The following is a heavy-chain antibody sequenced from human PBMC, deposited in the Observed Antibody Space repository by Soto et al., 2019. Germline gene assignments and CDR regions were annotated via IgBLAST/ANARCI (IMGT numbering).Heavy chain of an antibody. CDR2: VYYRGNA. D-gene: IGHD5-12*01. CDR3: ARLEGLATISYYFDF. CDR1: DDSINSDKYY. V-gene: IGHV4-39*01. Sequence: SETLSLTCSVSDDSINSDKYYWGWIRQPPGKGLEWIRSVYYRGNAYYNPSLQTRVTISLDKSKNQISLKLNTVTAADSAVYFCARLEGLATISYYFDFWGPGALVTVSS. J-gene: IGHJ4*02.